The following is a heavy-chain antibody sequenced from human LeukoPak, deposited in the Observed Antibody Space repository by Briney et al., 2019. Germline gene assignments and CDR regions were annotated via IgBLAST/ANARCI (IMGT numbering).Heavy chain of an antibody. V-gene: IGHV4-39*07. CDR1: GGSISTSNYY. Sequence: SETLSLTCTVSGGSISTSNYYWGWIRQPPGKGLEWIGNIFYSGSTYYSPSLKSRVTISVDTSKNQFSLKLSSVTAADTAVYYCARDRGIAAAGTLYYYYYMDVWGKGTTVTISS. CDR3: ARDRGIAAAGTLYYYYYMDV. D-gene: IGHD6-13*01. CDR2: IFYSGST. J-gene: IGHJ6*03.